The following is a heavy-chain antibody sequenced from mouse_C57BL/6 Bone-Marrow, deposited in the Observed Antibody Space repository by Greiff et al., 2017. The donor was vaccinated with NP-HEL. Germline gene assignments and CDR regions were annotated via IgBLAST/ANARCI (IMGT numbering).Heavy chain of an antibody. Sequence: QVQLKESGPELVKPGASVKISCKASGYAFSSSWMNWVKQRPGKGLEWIGRIYPGDGDTNYNGKFKGKATLTADKSSSTAYMQLSSLTSEDSAVYFCARPSYYYGIDYWGQGTTLTVSS. CDR3: ARPSYYYGIDY. D-gene: IGHD1-1*01. CDR2: IYPGDGDT. J-gene: IGHJ2*01. V-gene: IGHV1-82*01. CDR1: GYAFSSSW.